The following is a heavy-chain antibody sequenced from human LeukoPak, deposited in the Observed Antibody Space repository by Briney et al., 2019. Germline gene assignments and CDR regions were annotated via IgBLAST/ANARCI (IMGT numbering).Heavy chain of an antibody. CDR2: IWYDGSNK. CDR1: GFTFSSYG. Sequence: PGRSLRLSCAASGFTFSSYGMHWVRQAPGKGLEWVAVIWYDGSNKYYADSVKGRFTISRDNSKNTLYLQMNSLRAEDTAVYYCARDAALPAAIPYYYYGMDVWGQGTTVTVSS. CDR3: ARDAALPAAIPYYYYGMDV. V-gene: IGHV3-33*01. J-gene: IGHJ6*02. D-gene: IGHD2-2*01.